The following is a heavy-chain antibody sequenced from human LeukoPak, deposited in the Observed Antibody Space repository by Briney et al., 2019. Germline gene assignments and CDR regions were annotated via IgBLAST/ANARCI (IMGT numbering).Heavy chain of an antibody. V-gene: IGHV1-24*01. CDR3: ATDRHYGYYPQFDP. D-gene: IGHD4-17*01. Sequence: ASVKVSCKVSGYTLTELSMHWVRQAPGKGLEWMGGFDPEDGETIYAQKFQGRVTMTEDTSTDTAYMELSSLRSEDTAVYYCATDRHYGYYPQFDPWGQGTLVTVSS. J-gene: IGHJ5*02. CDR1: GYTLTELS. CDR2: FDPEDGET.